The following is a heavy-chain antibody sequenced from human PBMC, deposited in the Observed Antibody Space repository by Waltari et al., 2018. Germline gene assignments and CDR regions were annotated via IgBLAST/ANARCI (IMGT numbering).Heavy chain of an antibody. CDR1: EFAFSTYW. CDR2: INYDGREK. CDR3: ATYRWLGY. Sequence: EVHLVASGGGLVLPGGSLSHSRGVYEFAFSTYWMTWVRQASGRGLEWVANINYDGREKNYVDSVKGRFSISRDNARNSLYLQMNSLRAEDTAVYYCATYRWLGYWGQGTLVTVSS. D-gene: IGHD3-10*01. V-gene: IGHV3-7*03. J-gene: IGHJ4*02.